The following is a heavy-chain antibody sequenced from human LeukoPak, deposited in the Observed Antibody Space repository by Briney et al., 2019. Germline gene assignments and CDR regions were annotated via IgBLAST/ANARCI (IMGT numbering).Heavy chain of an antibody. CDR1: GGSISSYY. D-gene: IGHD2-2*01. CDR3: ARLTSSSSTSSIAGAFDI. Sequence: PSETLSLTCTVSGGSISSYYWSWIRQPPGKGLEGGGYIYYSGSTNYNPSLKSRVTISVDTYKNQSSLKLSSVTAADTAVYYCARLTSSSSTSSIAGAFDIWGQGTMVTVSS. CDR2: IYYSGST. V-gene: IGHV4-59*08. J-gene: IGHJ3*02.